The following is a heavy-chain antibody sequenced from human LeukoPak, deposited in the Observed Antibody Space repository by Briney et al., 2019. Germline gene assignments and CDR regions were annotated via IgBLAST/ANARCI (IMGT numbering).Heavy chain of an antibody. CDR2: IGISSGNT. Sequence: GGSLRLSCAASGFRFSDYSMNWVRQAPGKGLEWISYIGISSGNTNYADSVKGRFTISGDKAENSLYLQMNSLRVEDTAVYYCARDYKYAFDNWGQGTLVTVSS. CDR1: GFRFSDYS. V-gene: IGHV3-48*01. J-gene: IGHJ4*02. CDR3: ARDYKYAFDN. D-gene: IGHD5-24*01.